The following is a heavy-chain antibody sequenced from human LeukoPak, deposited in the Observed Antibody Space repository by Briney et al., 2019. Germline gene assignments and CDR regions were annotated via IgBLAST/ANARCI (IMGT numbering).Heavy chain of an antibody. J-gene: IGHJ4*02. CDR3: AREGDYDYDWGSYPWGY. D-gene: IGHD3-16*02. Sequence: SETLSLTCAVYGGSFSGYYWSWIRQPPGKGLEWIGEINHSGSTNYNPSLKSRVTISVDTSKNQFSLKLSSVTAADTAVYYCAREGDYDYDWGSYPWGYWGQGTLVTVSS. CDR2: INHSGST. CDR1: GGSFSGYY. V-gene: IGHV4-34*01.